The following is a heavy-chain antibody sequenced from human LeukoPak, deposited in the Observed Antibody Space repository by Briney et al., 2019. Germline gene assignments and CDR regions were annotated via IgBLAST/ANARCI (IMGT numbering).Heavy chain of an antibody. D-gene: IGHD3-3*01. CDR1: GGSISSGSYY. CDR3: GRTQHYDFWSGYYGDY. Sequence: PSQTLSLTCTVSGGSISSGSYYWSWIRQPAGKGLEWIGRIYTSGSTNYNPSLKSRVTISVDTSKNQFSLKLSSVPAADTAVYYCGRTQHYDFWSGYYGDYWGQGTLVTVSS. CDR2: IYTSGST. J-gene: IGHJ4*02. V-gene: IGHV4-61*02.